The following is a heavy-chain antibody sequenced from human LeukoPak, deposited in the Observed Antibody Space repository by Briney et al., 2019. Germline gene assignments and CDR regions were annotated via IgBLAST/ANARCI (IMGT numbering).Heavy chain of an antibody. CDR3: ARGPFKTKTAISYSWFDP. Sequence: SVKVSCKASGGTFSSYAFSWVRQAPGQGLEWMGGIIPIFGTANYAQKFQGRVTITADDSTSTAYMELSSLRSEDTAVYYCARGPFKTKTAISYSWFDPWGQGTLVTXSS. D-gene: IGHD5-18*01. J-gene: IGHJ5*02. CDR1: GGTFSSYA. CDR2: IIPIFGTA. V-gene: IGHV1-69*13.